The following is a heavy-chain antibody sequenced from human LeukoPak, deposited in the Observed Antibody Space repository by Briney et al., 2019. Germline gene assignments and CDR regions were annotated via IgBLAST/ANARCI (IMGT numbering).Heavy chain of an antibody. J-gene: IGHJ5*02. V-gene: IGHV1-2*02. Sequence: GASVTVSCKASGYTFTGYYMHWVRQAPGQGLEWMGWINPNSGGTNYAQKFQGRVTMTRDTSISTAYMELSRLRSDDTAVYYCARDRYCSSTSCYGWFDPWGQGTLVTVSS. D-gene: IGHD2-2*01. CDR3: ARDRYCSSTSCYGWFDP. CDR1: GYTFTGYY. CDR2: INPNSGGT.